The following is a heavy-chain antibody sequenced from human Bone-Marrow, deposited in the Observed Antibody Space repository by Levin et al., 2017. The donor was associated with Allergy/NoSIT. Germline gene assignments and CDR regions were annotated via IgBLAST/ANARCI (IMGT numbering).Heavy chain of an antibody. V-gene: IGHV4-31*03. D-gene: IGHD6-19*01. Sequence: PSETLSLTCSISGDSITRGGYYWSWVRQHPGKGLEWIGYIHHSGGTDYNPSLKSRVTISVDTSKTQFSLNLSSVTAADTAVYYCAREVNSGWFYFDYWGQGTLVTVSS. J-gene: IGHJ4*02. CDR1: GDSITRGGYY. CDR3: AREVNSGWFYFDY. CDR2: IHHSGGT.